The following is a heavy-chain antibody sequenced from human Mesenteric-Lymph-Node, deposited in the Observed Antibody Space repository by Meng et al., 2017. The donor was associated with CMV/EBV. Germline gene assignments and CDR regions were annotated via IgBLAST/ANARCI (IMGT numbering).Heavy chain of an antibody. CDR3: AKDFHDSSGSYSHYYLDL. D-gene: IGHD3-22*01. CDR1: SIRSTGYY. V-gene: IGHV4-31*02. J-gene: IGHJ2*01. Sequence: SIRSTGYYWSWIRQHRGNGLEWIGYIYYTGSTYYNPTLKSRVTISVDTSKNQFSPKLSAVIAADTAVYYCAKDFHDSSGSYSHYYLDLWGRGTLVTVSS. CDR2: IYYTGST.